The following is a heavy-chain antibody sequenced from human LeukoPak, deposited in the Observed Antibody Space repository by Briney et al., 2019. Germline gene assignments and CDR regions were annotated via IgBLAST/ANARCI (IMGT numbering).Heavy chain of an antibody. V-gene: IGHV4-39*07. CDR3: AGQSLYSYGLPSYYYYMDV. J-gene: IGHJ6*03. CDR1: GGSISSSSYY. D-gene: IGHD5-18*01. CDR2: IYYSGST. Sequence: SETLSLTCTVSGGSISSSSYYWGWIRQPPGTGLEWIGSIYYSGSTYYNPSLKSRVTISVDTSKNQFSLKLSSVTAADTAVYYCAGQSLYSYGLPSYYYYMDVWGKGTTVTVSS.